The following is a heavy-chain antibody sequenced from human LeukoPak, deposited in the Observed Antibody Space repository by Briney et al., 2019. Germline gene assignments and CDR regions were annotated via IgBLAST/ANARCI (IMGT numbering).Heavy chain of an antibody. CDR1: GFTFSLFG. V-gene: IGHV3-23*01. D-gene: IGHD2-15*01. Sequence: PGGSLRLSCAASGFTFSLFGMHWVRQAPGKGLEWVSGIGGSTYYADSVKGRFTISRDNSENMLYLQMNSLRAEDTAVYYCAKTGGHLDYWGQGTLVTVSS. CDR2: IGGST. J-gene: IGHJ4*02. CDR3: AKTGGHLDY.